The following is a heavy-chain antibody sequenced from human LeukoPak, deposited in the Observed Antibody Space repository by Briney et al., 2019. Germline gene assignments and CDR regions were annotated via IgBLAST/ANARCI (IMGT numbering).Heavy chain of an antibody. V-gene: IGHV1-18*01. CDR3: ARIGGSRGCSSTSCYPDY. CDR2: ISAYNGNT. D-gene: IGHD2-2*01. Sequence: ASVKVSCKASGYTFTSYGISWVRQAPGQGLEWKGWISAYNGNTNYAQKLQGRVTMTTDTSTSTAYMELRSLRSDDTAVYYCARIGGSRGCSSTSCYPDYWGQGTLVTVSS. CDR1: GYTFTSYG. J-gene: IGHJ4*02.